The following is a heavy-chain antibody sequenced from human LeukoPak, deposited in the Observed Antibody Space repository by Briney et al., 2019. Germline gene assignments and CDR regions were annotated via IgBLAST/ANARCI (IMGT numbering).Heavy chain of an antibody. CDR1: GGSISSRSYY. V-gene: IGHV4-39*01. CDR2: IYYSGST. CDR3: ARHPTIFGVVIRYYFDY. D-gene: IGHD3-3*01. J-gene: IGHJ4*02. Sequence: SETLSLTCTVSGGSISSRSYYWGWIRQPPGKGLEWIGSIYYSGSTYYNPSLKSRVTISVDTSKNQFSLKLSSVTAADTAVYYCARHPTIFGVVIRYYFDYWGQGTLVTVSS.